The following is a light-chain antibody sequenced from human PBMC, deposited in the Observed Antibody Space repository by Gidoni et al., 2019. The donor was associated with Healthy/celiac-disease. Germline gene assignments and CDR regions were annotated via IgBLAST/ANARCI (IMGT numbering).Light chain of an antibody. Sequence: EIVLTQSPGPLSLSPGERATLSCRASQSVSSSYLAWYQQKPGQAPRLLIYGASSRATGIPDRFSGSGSGTDFTLTISRLEPEDFAVYYCQQYGSSLWTFXQXTKVEIK. CDR2: GAS. CDR3: QQYGSSLWT. V-gene: IGKV3-20*01. CDR1: QSVSSSY. J-gene: IGKJ1*01.